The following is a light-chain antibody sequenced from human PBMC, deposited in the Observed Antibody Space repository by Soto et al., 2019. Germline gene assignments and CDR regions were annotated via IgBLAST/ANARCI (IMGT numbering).Light chain of an antibody. Sequence: AIRMTQSSFSFSASAGDRVPITCRASQGISSYLAWYQQKPGKAPKLLIYAASTLQSGVPSRFSGSGSGTEFTLTISSLQPDDFATYYCQQYNSYSWTFGQGTKVDIK. CDR1: QGISSY. CDR3: QQYNSYSWT. J-gene: IGKJ1*01. V-gene: IGKV1-8*01. CDR2: AAS.